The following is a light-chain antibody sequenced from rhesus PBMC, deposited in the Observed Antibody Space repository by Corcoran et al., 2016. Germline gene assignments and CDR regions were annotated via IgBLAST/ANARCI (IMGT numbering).Light chain of an antibody. CDR3: QQYSHWPLT. Sequence: EIVMTQSPATLSLSPGERATLSCRASQSVSSSLAWYQQKPGQAPRLLIYDASRRATGIPDRFSGGGSGTEFTLTISSLEPEDFAVYYCQQYSHWPLTFGGWTKVEIK. J-gene: IGKJ4*01. V-gene: IGKV3-42*03. CDR2: DAS. CDR1: QSVSSS.